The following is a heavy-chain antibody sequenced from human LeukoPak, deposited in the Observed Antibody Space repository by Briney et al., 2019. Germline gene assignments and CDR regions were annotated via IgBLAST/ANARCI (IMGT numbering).Heavy chain of an antibody. CDR2: ISSSSSYI. Sequence: AGGSLRLSCAASGFTFSSYSMNWVRQAPGKGLEWVSSISSSSSYIYYADSVKGRFTISRDNAKNSLYLQMNSLRAEDTAVYYCARDGQWLNAFDIWGQGTMVTVSS. D-gene: IGHD3-22*01. J-gene: IGHJ3*02. CDR3: ARDGQWLNAFDI. V-gene: IGHV3-21*04. CDR1: GFTFSSYS.